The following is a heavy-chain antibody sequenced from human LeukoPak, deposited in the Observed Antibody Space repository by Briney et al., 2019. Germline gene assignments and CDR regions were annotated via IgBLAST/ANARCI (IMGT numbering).Heavy chain of an antibody. CDR3: ARVALVRGYYYYMDV. CDR2: IKQDGSEK. J-gene: IGHJ6*03. D-gene: IGHD3-10*01. CDR1: GFTFSSYW. Sequence: GGSLRLSCAASGFTFSSYWMSWVRQAPGKGLGWVANIKQDGSEKYYVDSVKGRFTISRDNAKNSLYLQMNSLRAEDTAVYYCARVALVRGYYYYMDVWGKGTTVTVSS. V-gene: IGHV3-7*01.